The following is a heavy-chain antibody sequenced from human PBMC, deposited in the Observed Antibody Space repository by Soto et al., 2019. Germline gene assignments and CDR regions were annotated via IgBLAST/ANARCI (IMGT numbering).Heavy chain of an antibody. CDR3: ARVYGDYYENLRGYYYYYGMDV. CDR1: GGTFSSYA. J-gene: IGHJ6*02. Sequence: GASVKVSCKASGGTFSSYAISWVRQAPGQGLEWMGGIIPIFGTANYAQKFQGRVTITADESTSTAYMELSSLRSEDTAVYYCARVYGDYYENLRGYYYYYGMDVWGQGTTVTVSS. CDR2: IIPIFGTA. V-gene: IGHV1-69*13. D-gene: IGHD4-17*01.